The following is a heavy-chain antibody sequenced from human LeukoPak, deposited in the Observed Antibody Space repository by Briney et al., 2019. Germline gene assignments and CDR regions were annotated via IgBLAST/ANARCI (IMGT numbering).Heavy chain of an antibody. Sequence: TGGSLRLSCAASGFTFSDYYMSWIRQAPGKGLEWVATIKPDGSAQYYVDSVEGRFTISRDNAKNSLFLQINSLRAEDTAVYYCANGGTYSSGPWGQGTLVTVSS. J-gene: IGHJ5*02. V-gene: IGHV3-7*01. D-gene: IGHD3-22*01. CDR1: GFTFSDYY. CDR3: ANGGTYSSGP. CDR2: IKPDGSAQ.